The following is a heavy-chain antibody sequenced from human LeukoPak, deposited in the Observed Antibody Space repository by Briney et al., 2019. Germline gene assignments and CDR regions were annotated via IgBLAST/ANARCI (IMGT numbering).Heavy chain of an antibody. Sequence: GGSLRLSCAASGFTFSSFGMHWVRQAPGKGLEWVALTSNQGNNIDYVNSVRGRFTISRDNSKSTLYLQMNSLRPEDTAIYYCVRDRYSGNYRQAGTFAYWGQGTLVTVSS. V-gene: IGHV3-30*03. CDR1: GFTFSSFG. D-gene: IGHD1-26*01. J-gene: IGHJ4*02. CDR3: VRDRYSGNYRQAGTFAY. CDR2: TSNQGNNI.